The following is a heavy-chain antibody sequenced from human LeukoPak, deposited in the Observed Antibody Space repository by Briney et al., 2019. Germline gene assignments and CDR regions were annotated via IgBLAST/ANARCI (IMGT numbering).Heavy chain of an antibody. D-gene: IGHD3-10*02. CDR1: GFTFSSYA. CDR3: AKSQICSGSYYNQDYYCYYGMDV. J-gene: IGHJ6*02. Sequence: GSLRLSCAASGFTFSSYARSWVRRAPGKGLEWVSVFSGSDGSTYYADSVKGRFTISRDNSKNTLYLQMNSLRAEDTAVYCRAKSQICSGSYYNQDYYCYYGMDVWGQGTGVTVSS. V-gene: IGHV3-23*01. CDR2: FSGSDGST.